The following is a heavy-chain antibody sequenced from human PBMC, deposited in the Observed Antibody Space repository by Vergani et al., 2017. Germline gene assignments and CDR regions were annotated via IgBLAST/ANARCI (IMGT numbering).Heavy chain of an antibody. CDR1: GFTVSSNY. CDR2: IYSGGST. CDR3: ARDLYCTNGVCSDY. Sequence: EVQLVESGGGLVQPGGSLRLSCAASGFTVSSNYMSWVRQAPGKGLEWVSVIYSGGSTYYADSVKSRFTISRDNSKNTLYLQMNSLRAEDTAVYYCARDLYCTNGVCSDYWGQGALVTVSS. J-gene: IGHJ4*02. D-gene: IGHD2-8*01. V-gene: IGHV3-66*02.